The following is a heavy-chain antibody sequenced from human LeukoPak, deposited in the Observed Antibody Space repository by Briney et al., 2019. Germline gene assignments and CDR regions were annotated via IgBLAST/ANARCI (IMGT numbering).Heavy chain of an antibody. Sequence: GGSLRLSCAASGFSFSSFSMNWVRQAPGKGLEWVSYISGGSSFTYYVDSVKGRFTISRDNAKNSLYLQMNSLRAEDTAVYYCARDSASPICSGGSCQIHDAFDIWGQGTMVTVSS. CDR1: GFSFSSFS. D-gene: IGHD2-15*01. J-gene: IGHJ3*02. CDR3: ARDSASPICSGGSCQIHDAFDI. V-gene: IGHV3-21*01. CDR2: ISGGSSFT.